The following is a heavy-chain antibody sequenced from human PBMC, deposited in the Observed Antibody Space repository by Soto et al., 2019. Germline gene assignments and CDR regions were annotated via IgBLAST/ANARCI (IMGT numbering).Heavy chain of an antibody. CDR3: ARRGGYSYAVFDY. CDR2: IYPGDSDT. J-gene: IGHJ4*02. Sequence: PVESLKISCKGSGYSFMGYWIGWVRQMPGKGLEWMGIIYPGDSDTRYSPSFEGQVTISADESISTAYLQWSSLKASDTAMYYCARRGGYSYAVFDYWGQGTLVIVSS. D-gene: IGHD5-18*01. V-gene: IGHV5-51*01. CDR1: GYSFMGYW.